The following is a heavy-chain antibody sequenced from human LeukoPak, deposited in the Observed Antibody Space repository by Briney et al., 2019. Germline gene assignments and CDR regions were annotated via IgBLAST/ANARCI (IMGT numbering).Heavy chain of an antibody. D-gene: IGHD6-6*01. CDR2: INTNTGNP. CDR1: GYTFTSYA. V-gene: IGHV7-4-1*02. J-gene: IGHJ6*03. CDR3: ARAGGSSSIDYYHLDV. Sequence: ASVKVSCKASGYTFTSYAMNWVRQAPGQGLEWMGWINTNTGNPTYAQGFTGRFVFSLDTSVSTAYLQISSLKAEDTAIYYCARAGGSSSIDYYHLDVWGKGTTVTVSS.